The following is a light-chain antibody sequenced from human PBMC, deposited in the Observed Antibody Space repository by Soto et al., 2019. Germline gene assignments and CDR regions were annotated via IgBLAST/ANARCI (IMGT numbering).Light chain of an antibody. CDR3: QYYGSSIT. Sequence: EIVLTQSPATLSLSPGERVTLSCRASQSVSSSYLGWYQQKPGQAPRLLIYGASTRATGIPDRFSGSGSGTDFTLTISRLEPEDFAVYHCQYYGSSITFGQGTRLEI. CDR1: QSVSSSY. J-gene: IGKJ5*01. CDR2: GAS. V-gene: IGKV3-20*01.